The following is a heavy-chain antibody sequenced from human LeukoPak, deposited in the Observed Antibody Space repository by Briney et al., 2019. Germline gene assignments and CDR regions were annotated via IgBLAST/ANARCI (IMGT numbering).Heavy chain of an antibody. J-gene: IGHJ4*02. Sequence: SETLSLTCTVSGDSISSYYWTWIRQPAGKGLDWIGRIFPGGTSYFNPSLKSRVTLSVDTSKNQFSLRLTSVTAADTAMYYCSRENGAFSPFGYWGQGILVTV. V-gene: IGHV4-4*07. CDR3: SRENGAFSPFGY. CDR1: GDSISSYY. CDR2: IFPGGTS. D-gene: IGHD2-8*01.